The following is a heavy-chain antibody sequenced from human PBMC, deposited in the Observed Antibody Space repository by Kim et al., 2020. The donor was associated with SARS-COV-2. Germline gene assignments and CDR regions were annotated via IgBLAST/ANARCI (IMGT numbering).Heavy chain of an antibody. D-gene: IGHD3-10*01. Sequence: TYYNPCLKSRVTIAVDTSKNEFSLKLSAVTAADTAVYYCARILPPMVHDYWGQGTLVTVSS. CDR2: T. CDR3: ARILPPMVHDY. V-gene: IGHV4-31*02. J-gene: IGHJ4*02.